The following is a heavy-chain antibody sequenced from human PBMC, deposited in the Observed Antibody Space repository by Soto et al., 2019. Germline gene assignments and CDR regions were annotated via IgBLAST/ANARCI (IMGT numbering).Heavy chain of an antibody. CDR1: GDSVSSNTAS. D-gene: IGHD5-12*01. V-gene: IGHV6-1*01. CDR2: TYFRSKWYN. Sequence: LQTLSLTCAISGDSVSSNTASWNWIRQSPSRGLEWLGRTYFRSKWYNDYAVSVKSRIIINPDTSNKQFSLQLNSVTPEDTAVYFCAKGDNLGPKTGYAFDPWGQG. CDR3: AKGDNLGPKTGYAFDP. J-gene: IGHJ5*02.